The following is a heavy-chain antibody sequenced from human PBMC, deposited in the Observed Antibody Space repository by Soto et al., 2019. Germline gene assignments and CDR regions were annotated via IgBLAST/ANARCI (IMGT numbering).Heavy chain of an antibody. CDR3: ARCGFYRYNWFDP. J-gene: IGHJ5*02. CDR1: GGSISSYY. D-gene: IGHD4-4*01. Sequence: PSETLSLTCTVSGGSISSYYWSWIRQPPGKGLEWIGYIYYSGSTNYNPSLKSRVTISVDTSKNQFSLKLSSVTAADTAVYYCARCGFYRYNWFDPWGQGTLVTVSS. CDR2: IYYSGST. V-gene: IGHV4-59*01.